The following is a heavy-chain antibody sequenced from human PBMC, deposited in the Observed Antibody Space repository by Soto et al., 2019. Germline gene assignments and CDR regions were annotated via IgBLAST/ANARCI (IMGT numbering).Heavy chain of an antibody. CDR2: MNPNSGNT. D-gene: IGHD5-18*01. CDR3: AVCPFRGNSYGSFDYYYIDF. J-gene: IGHJ6*03. CDR1: GYTFTSYD. V-gene: IGHV1-8*01. Sequence: ASVKVSCKASGYTFTSYDINWVRQATGQGLEWMGWMNPNSGNTGYAQKFQGRVTMTRNTSISTAYMELLSLESEDTAVYYWAVCPFRGNSYGSFDYYYIDFWGKGTTVTVSS.